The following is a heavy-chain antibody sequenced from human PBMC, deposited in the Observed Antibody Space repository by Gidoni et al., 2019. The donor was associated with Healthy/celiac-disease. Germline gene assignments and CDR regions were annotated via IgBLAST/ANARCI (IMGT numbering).Heavy chain of an antibody. J-gene: IGHJ1*01. CDR1: GYSFTNYW. Sequence: EVQLVQSGAEVKKPGESLKISCKGSGYSFTNYWIGWVRQMPGKGLEWMGIIYPGDSDTRYSPSFQGQVTISADKSISTAYLQWSSLKASDTAMYFCARGGDVYYFDNSGYYAEYFQHWGQGTLVTVSS. CDR2: IYPGDSDT. V-gene: IGHV5-51*01. CDR3: ARGGDVYYFDNSGYYAEYFQH. D-gene: IGHD3-22*01.